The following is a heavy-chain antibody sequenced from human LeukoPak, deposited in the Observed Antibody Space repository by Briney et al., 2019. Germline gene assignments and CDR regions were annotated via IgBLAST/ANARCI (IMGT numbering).Heavy chain of an antibody. J-gene: IGHJ4*02. CDR2: IKQDGSEK. D-gene: IGHD5-12*01. Sequence: GGSLRLSCEASGFTFSSYWMSWVRQAPGKGLEWVANIKQDGSEKYYVDSVKGRFTISKDNAKNSLYLQMNSLRAEDTAVYYCALVDGYSNKNWGQGTLVTVSS. CDR1: GFTFSSYW. V-gene: IGHV3-7*02. CDR3: ALVDGYSNKN.